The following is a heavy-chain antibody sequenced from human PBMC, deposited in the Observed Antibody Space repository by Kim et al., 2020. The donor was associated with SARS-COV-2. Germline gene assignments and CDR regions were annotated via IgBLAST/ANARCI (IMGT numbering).Heavy chain of an antibody. J-gene: IGHJ4*02. Sequence: SETLSLTCSVSGGSINNYYWSWIRQPPGKGLQWIGYVNYNKSSNFNPSLKSRATISVDTSKNQISLNLRSVTAADTAVYFCVRGPALVTPNRWGQGILVTVSS. CDR1: GGSINNYY. V-gene: IGHV4-59*13. CDR2: VNYNKSS. D-gene: IGHD2-21*02. CDR3: VRGPALVTPNR.